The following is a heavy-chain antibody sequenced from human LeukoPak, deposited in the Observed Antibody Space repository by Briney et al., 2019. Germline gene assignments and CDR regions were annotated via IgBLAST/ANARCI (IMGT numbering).Heavy chain of an antibody. CDR1: GDAITGSSYY. J-gene: IGHJ4*02. D-gene: IGHD3-22*01. CDR3: ARQYFDRTGYYYFDY. CDR2: MYYSGNT. V-gene: IGHV4-39*01. Sequence: PSETLSLTCTVSGDAITGSSYYWGWIRQSPGKGLEWIGSMYYSGNTYSTPSLESRVTMSADTSKNQFSLKLNSVSVADTAVYYCARQYFDRTGYYYFDYWGQGTLVIVSS.